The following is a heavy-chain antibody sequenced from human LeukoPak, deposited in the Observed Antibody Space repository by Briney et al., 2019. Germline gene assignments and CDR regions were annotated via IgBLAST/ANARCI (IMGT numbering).Heavy chain of an antibody. CDR3: ARLGVGARGLDY. J-gene: IGHJ4*02. V-gene: IGHV1-46*01. CDR1: GYTFTSYY. D-gene: IGHD1-26*01. CDR2: INPSGGST. Sequence: ASVKVSCKASGYTFTSYYMHWVRQAPGQGLEWMGIINPSGGSTSYAQKFQGRVTMTRDMSTSTVYMELSSLRSEDTAVYYCARLGVGARGLDYWGQGTLVTVSS.